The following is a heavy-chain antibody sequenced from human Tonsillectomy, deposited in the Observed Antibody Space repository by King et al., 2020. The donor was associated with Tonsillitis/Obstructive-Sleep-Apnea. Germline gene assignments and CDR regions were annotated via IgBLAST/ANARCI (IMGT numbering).Heavy chain of an antibody. D-gene: IGHD4-23*01. Sequence: QLVQSGAEVKKPGDSLKISCKGSGYSFTSYRNGLVRQMTGKGLQWMGILYPCDSDTRYSPVFQGQGTISADKSISTAYLQWSSLKASDTAMYYCARMYGGNSLFYFDYWGQGTLVTVSS. J-gene: IGHJ4*02. CDR1: GYSFTSYR. CDR3: ARMYGGNSLFYFDY. V-gene: IGHV5-51*01. CDR2: LYPCDSDT.